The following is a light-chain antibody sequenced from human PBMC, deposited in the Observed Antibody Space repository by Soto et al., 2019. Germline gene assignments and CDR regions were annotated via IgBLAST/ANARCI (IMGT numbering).Light chain of an antibody. Sequence: DIQVTQSPPTLSASVGARVPITCRASQTISTWMAWYQQKPGKAPKLLVYDASTLRSGVASRFSGSGSGTEFTLIISGLQPDDFATYYCQQYNPYSPWTFGQGTKVDIK. J-gene: IGKJ1*01. CDR1: QTISTW. V-gene: IGKV1-5*01. CDR2: DAS. CDR3: QQYNPYSPWT.